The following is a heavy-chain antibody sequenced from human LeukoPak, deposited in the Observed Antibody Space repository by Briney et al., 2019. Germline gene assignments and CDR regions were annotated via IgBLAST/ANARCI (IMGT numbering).Heavy chain of an antibody. CDR2: IIPIHGIA. CDR3: ATDVWGAAGGPDY. D-gene: IGHD3-16*01. Sequence: SVKVSCKASGGTFSSYAISWVRQAPGQGLEWMGRIIPIHGIANYAQKFQGRVTITADKSTSTAYMELSSLRSEDTAVYYCATDVWGAAGGPDYWGQGTLVTVSS. V-gene: IGHV1-69*04. CDR1: GGTFSSYA. J-gene: IGHJ4*02.